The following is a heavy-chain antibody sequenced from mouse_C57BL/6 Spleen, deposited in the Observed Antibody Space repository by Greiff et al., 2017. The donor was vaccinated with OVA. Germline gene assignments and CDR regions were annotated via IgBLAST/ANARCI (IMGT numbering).Heavy chain of an antibody. CDR1: GFTFSSYA. CDR3: ARDTHYYGSSAWFAY. CDR2: ISDGGSYT. D-gene: IGHD1-1*01. Sequence: EVKLVESGGGLVKPGGSLKLSCAASGFTFSSYAMSWVRQTPEKRLEWVATISDGGSYTYYPDNVQGRFTISRDNAKNNLYLQMSHLKSEDTAMYYCARDTHYYGSSAWFAYWGQGTLVTVSA. V-gene: IGHV5-4*01. J-gene: IGHJ3*01.